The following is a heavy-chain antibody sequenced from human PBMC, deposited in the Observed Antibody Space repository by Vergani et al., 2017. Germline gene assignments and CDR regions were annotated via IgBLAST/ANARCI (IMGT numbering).Heavy chain of an antibody. Sequence: QVHLVQSGAEVKKPGSSVKVSCKASGGTFYIYSVSWVRQAPGQGLEWMGGITPFFPTGHFAQKFQGRVTITADKSATTVYMELTNLKSEDTAVYYCASPRTAENPPKPLYYFYGLDFWGQGTTVTVSS. V-gene: IGHV1-69*14. D-gene: IGHD7-27*01. CDR3: ASPRTAENPPKPLYYFYGLDF. CDR1: GGTFYIYS. J-gene: IGHJ6*02. CDR2: ITPFFPTG.